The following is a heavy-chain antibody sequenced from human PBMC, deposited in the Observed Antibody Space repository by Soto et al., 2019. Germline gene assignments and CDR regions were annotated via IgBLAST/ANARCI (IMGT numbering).Heavy chain of an antibody. CDR3: ASHPSPYVVNINY. CDR2: IIPIFGTA. Sequence: GASVKVSCKASGYTFTGYYMHWVRQAPGQGLEWMGGIIPIFGTANYAQKFQGRVTITADESTSTAYMELSSLRSEDTAVYYCASHPSPYVVNINYWGQGTLVTVSS. CDR1: GYTFTGYY. J-gene: IGHJ4*02. V-gene: IGHV1-69*13. D-gene: IGHD2-15*01.